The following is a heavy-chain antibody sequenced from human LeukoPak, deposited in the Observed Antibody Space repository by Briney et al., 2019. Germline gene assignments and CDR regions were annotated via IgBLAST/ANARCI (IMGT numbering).Heavy chain of an antibody. Sequence: GGSLRLSCEASGFTFNTHWMNWVRHAPGKGLEWMANISPDGGAEVYVDSVKGRFTISRDNAKNTLYLQMNNLRAEDTAMYYCARDQRVTGRPDIDYWGQGTLVIVSS. CDR3: ARDQRVTGRPDIDY. J-gene: IGHJ4*02. D-gene: IGHD6-6*01. CDR1: GFTFNTHW. V-gene: IGHV3-7*01. CDR2: ISPDGGAE.